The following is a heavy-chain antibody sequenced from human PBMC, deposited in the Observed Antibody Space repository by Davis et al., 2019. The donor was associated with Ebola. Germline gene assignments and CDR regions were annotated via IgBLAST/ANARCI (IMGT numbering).Heavy chain of an antibody. CDR2: INAGNGNT. CDR3: ARDRGGDYSFDY. J-gene: IGHJ4*02. V-gene: IGHV1-3*01. D-gene: IGHD3-10*01. CDR1: GYTFTSYA. Sequence: ASVKVSCKASGYTFTSYAMHWVRQAPGQRLEWMGWINAGNGNTKYSQKFQGRVIITRDTSASTAYMELSSLRSEDTSVYYCARDRGGDYSFDYWGQGTLVTVSS.